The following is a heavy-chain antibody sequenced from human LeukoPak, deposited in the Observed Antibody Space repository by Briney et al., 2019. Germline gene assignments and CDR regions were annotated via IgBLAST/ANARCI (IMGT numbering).Heavy chain of an antibody. Sequence: SETLSLTCAVSGGSISSSYWWSWVRQPPGKGLEWIGEVYHSGSTNYSPSLKSRVTLSVDKSKNQFSLKLSSVTAADTAVYYCAREGLNMVRGVIPKEAWGWFDPWGQGTLVTVSS. CDR3: AREGLNMVRGVIPKEAWGWFDP. V-gene: IGHV4-4*02. CDR1: GGSISSSYW. J-gene: IGHJ5*02. D-gene: IGHD3-10*01. CDR2: VYHSGST.